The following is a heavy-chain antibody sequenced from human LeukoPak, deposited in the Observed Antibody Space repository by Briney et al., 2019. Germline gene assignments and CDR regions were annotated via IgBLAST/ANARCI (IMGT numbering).Heavy chain of an antibody. D-gene: IGHD2-15*01. CDR3: ARDLGDCSGGSCYRKFDY. V-gene: IGHV4-59*01. J-gene: IGHJ4*02. Sequence: SETLSLTCTVSGGSISSYYWSWIRQPPGKGLEWIGYIYYSGSTNYNPSLKSRVTISVDTSKNQSSLKLSSVTAADTAVYYCARDLGDCSGGSCYRKFDYWGQGTLVTVSS. CDR2: IYYSGST. CDR1: GGSISSYY.